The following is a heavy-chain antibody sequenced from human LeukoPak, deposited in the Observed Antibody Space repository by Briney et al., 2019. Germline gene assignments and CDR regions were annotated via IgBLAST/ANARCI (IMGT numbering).Heavy chain of an antibody. V-gene: IGHV3-7*03. CDR3: AKDMGGSCYGAFDI. D-gene: IGHD2-15*01. CDR1: GFTFSSYW. CDR2: IKQDGSEK. J-gene: IGHJ3*02. Sequence: GGSLRLSCAASGFTFSSYWMSWVRQAPGKGLEWVANIKQDGSEKYYVDSVKGRFTISRDNSKNSLYLQMNSLRTEDTALYYCAKDMGGSCYGAFDIWGQGTMVTVSS.